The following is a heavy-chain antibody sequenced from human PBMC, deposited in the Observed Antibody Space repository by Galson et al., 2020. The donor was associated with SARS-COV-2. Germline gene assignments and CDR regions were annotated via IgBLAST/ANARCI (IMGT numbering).Heavy chain of an antibody. CDR3: ARDCGSIAVCEYLDAFDI. CDR2: IIPIFGTA. CDR1: GGTFSSYA. D-gene: IGHD6-6*01. Sequence: SVKVSCKASGGTFSSYAISWVRQAPGQGLEWMGGIIPIFGTANYAQKFQGRVTITADESTSTAYMKLSSLRSEDTAVYYCARDCGSIAVCEYLDAFDIWGQGTMVTVSS. V-gene: IGHV1-69*13. J-gene: IGHJ3*02.